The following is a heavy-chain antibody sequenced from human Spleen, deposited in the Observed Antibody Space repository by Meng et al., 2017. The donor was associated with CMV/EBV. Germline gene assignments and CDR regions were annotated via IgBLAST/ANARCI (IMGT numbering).Heavy chain of an antibody. J-gene: IGHJ5*02. V-gene: IGHV4-34*01. CDR2: INHSGST. CDR1: GGSFSGYY. Sequence: SETLSLTCAVYGGSFSGYYWSWIRQPPGKGLEWIGEINHSGSTNYNPSLKSRVTISVDTSKNQFSLKLSSVTAADTAVYYCARRQTRRGYCSSTSCYDYGRGRKGPNWFDPWGQGTLVTVSS. CDR3: ARRQTRRGYCSSTSCYDYGRGRKGPNWFDP. D-gene: IGHD2-2*01.